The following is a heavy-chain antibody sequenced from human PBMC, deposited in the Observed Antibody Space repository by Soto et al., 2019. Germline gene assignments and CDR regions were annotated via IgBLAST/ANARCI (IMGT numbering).Heavy chain of an antibody. CDR2: MNSDGSST. V-gene: IGHV3-74*01. CDR3: ARANIEAGSLLSY. CDR1: GFTFSSYW. Sequence: GGSLRLSCAASGFTFSSYWMHWVRQAPGKGLFWVSRMNSDGSSTTYADSVKGRLTISRDNAKNTLYLQINSLRPEDTAVYYCARANIEAGSLLSYWGQGTLVTV. D-gene: IGHD6-25*01. J-gene: IGHJ4*02.